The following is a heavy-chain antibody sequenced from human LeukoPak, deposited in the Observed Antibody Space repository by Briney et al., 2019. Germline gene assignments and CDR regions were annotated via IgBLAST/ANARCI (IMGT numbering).Heavy chain of an antibody. J-gene: IGHJ5*02. D-gene: IGHD2-2*01. CDR3: VKNVGLGYCSSTSCPIDP. CDR2: ISGSGDST. CDR1: GFTFRDYA. Sequence: PGGSLRLSCTASGFTFRDYAMNWVRQAPGKGLEWASGISGSGDSTNYADSVKGRFTISRDNSNNTLFLQMNSLRAEDTALYYCVKNVGLGYCSSTSCPIDPWGQGTRVTVSS. V-gene: IGHV3-23*01.